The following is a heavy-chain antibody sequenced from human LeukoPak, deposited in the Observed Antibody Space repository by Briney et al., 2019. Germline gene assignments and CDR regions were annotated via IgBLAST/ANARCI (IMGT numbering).Heavy chain of an antibody. D-gene: IGHD2-21*02. CDR3: AKDEKHIVVVTATFDY. J-gene: IGHJ4*02. CDR1: GGTFSSYA. CDR2: IIPIFGTA. Sequence: SVKVSCKASGGTFSSYAISWVRQAPGQGLEWMGGIIPIFGTANYAQKFQGRVTITADESTSTAYMELSSLRSEDTAVYYCAKDEKHIVVVTATFDYWGQGTLVTVSS. V-gene: IGHV1-69*13.